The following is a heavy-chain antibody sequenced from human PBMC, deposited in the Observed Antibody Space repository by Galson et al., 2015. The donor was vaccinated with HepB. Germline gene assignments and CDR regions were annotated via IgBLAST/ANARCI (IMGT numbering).Heavy chain of an antibody. J-gene: IGHJ4*02. CDR2: GYYGGTP. Sequence: ETLSLTCSVSGDTISSGHYFWAWLRQPPGKTLEWLGNGYYGGTPYYNPSLRSRLALSVDAHTNHISLKLTSVTAADSAVYYCARPTAVAPSGPFDLWAQGTLVVVS. V-gene: IGHV4-39*02. D-gene: IGHD1-1*01. CDR1: GDTISSGHYF. CDR3: ARPTAVAPSGPFDL.